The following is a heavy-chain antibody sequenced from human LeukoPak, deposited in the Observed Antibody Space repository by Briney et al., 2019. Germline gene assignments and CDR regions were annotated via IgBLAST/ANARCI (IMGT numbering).Heavy chain of an antibody. D-gene: IGHD4-17*01. V-gene: IGHV4-34*01. J-gene: IGHJ4*02. CDR1: GGSFSGYY. CDR3: ALSKTTVTTSLDY. CDR2: INHSGST. Sequence: SETLSLTCAVYGGSFSGYYWSWIRQPPGKGLEWIGEINHSGSTNYNPSLKSRVTISVDTSKNPFSLRLSSVTAADTAVYYCALSKTTVTTSLDYWGQGTLVTVSS.